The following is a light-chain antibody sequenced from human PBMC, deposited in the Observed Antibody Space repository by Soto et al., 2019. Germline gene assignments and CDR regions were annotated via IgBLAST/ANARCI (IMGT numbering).Light chain of an antibody. CDR3: RQRSNWAWT. J-gene: IGKJ1*01. V-gene: IGKV3-11*01. CDR2: DAS. CDR1: QSVGSS. Sequence: EIVLTQSPATLSLSPGERATLSCRASQSVGSSLAWYQQKPGQAPRLLIYDASNRATGIPGRFSGSGSVTGLALTISSLEPEDFALDYGRQRSNWAWTFGQGTKVEIK.